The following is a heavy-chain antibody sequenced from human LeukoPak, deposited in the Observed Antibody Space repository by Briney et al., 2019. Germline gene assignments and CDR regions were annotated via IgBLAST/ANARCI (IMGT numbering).Heavy chain of an antibody. Sequence: GGSLRLSCAASGFTFSSYWMSWVRQAPGKGLEWVANIKQDGSEKYYVDSVKGRFTISRDNAKNSLYLQMNSLRAEDTAVYYCAKVAAGITEGHYLDYWGQGTLVTVSS. CDR2: IKQDGSEK. J-gene: IGHJ4*02. CDR3: AKVAAGITEGHYLDY. D-gene: IGHD1-1*01. CDR1: GFTFSSYW. V-gene: IGHV3-7*01.